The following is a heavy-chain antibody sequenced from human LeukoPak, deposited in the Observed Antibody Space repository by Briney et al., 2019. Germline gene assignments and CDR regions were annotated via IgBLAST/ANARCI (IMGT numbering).Heavy chain of an antibody. CDR2: IWYDGSNK. Sequence: GGSXRLSCAASGFTFSSYGMHWVRQAPGKGLEWVAVIWYDGSNKYYADSVKGRFTISRDNSKNTLYLQMNSLRAEDTAVYYCAKDWSGDRDGYWGQGTLVTVSS. CDR1: GFTFSSYG. D-gene: IGHD3-3*01. V-gene: IGHV3-30*02. CDR3: AKDWSGDRDGY. J-gene: IGHJ4*02.